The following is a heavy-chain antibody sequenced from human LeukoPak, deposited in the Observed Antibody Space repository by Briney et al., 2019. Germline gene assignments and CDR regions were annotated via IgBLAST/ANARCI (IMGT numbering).Heavy chain of an antibody. V-gene: IGHV4-39*01. CDR3: ARGPRYSSSWFVNYYYMDV. D-gene: IGHD6-13*01. Sequence: PSETLSLTCTVSGDSISSSSSYWGWIRQPPGEGLEWIGSIYYSGSTYYNTSLKSRVTISVDTSKIQFSLKLSSVTAADTAVYYCARGPRYSSSWFVNYYYMDVWGKGTTVTISS. J-gene: IGHJ6*03. CDR2: IYYSGST. CDR1: GDSISSSSSY.